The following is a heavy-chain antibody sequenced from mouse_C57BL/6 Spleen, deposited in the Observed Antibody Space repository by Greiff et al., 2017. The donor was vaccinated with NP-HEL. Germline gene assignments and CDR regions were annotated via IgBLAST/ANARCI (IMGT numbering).Heavy chain of an antibody. J-gene: IGHJ2*01. D-gene: IGHD4-1*01. Sequence: EVQLVESEGGLVQPGSSMKLSCTASGFTFSDYYMAWVRQVPEKGLEWVANINYDGSSTYYLDYLKSRIIISRDNAKNILYLQISSLKSEDTATYYCARENWTVFDYWGQGTTLTVSS. CDR1: GFTFSDYY. CDR3: ARENWTVFDY. V-gene: IGHV5-16*01. CDR2: INYDGSST.